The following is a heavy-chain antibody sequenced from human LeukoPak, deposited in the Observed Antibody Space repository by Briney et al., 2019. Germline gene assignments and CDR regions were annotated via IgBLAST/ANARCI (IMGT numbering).Heavy chain of an antibody. CDR2: IKQDGSEK. D-gene: IGHD3-10*01. CDR1: GFTFSNYW. V-gene: IGHV3-7*01. CDR3: ARVLRTYCCAFDV. J-gene: IGHJ3*01. Sequence: PGGSLRLSCAASGFTFSNYWMSWVRQAPGEGLERVAIIKQDGSEKFYVDSVKGRFTVSRDDAENSLYPQMNSLRVDDTAVYYCARVLRTYCCAFDVWGQGTMVTVSS.